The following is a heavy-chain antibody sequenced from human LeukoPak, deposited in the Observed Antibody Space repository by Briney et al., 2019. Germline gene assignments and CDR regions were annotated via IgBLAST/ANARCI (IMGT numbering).Heavy chain of an antibody. D-gene: IGHD3-10*01. CDR1: GFTFSSYS. CDR2: ISSSSNYI. CDR3: ARDESLVRGAAFDY. Sequence: GGSLRLSCAASGFTFSSYSMNWVRPAPGKGLEWVSYISSSSNYINYADSVKGRFTISRDNAKNSLYLQMNSLRAEDTAVYYCARDESLVRGAAFDYWGQGTLVTVSS. V-gene: IGHV3-21*01. J-gene: IGHJ4*02.